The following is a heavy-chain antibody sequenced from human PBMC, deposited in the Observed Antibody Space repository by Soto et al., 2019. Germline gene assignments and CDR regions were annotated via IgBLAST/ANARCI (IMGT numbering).Heavy chain of an antibody. CDR3: AKGLLAIVGTTLPRDAFNI. CDR1: GFSFTTYV. Sequence: GGSLRLSCAASGFSFTTYVMHWVRQAPGKGLEWVAVISHDGSYKYYGDAVKGRFTISRDTSKNAVYLEMNSLGPEDTAVYYCAKGLLAIVGTTLPRDAFNIWGQGTMVTVSS. J-gene: IGHJ3*02. D-gene: IGHD1-26*01. V-gene: IGHV3-30*18. CDR2: ISHDGSYK.